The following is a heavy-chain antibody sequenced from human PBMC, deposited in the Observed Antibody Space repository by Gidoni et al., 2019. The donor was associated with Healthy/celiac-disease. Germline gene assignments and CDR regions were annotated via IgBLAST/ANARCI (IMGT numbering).Heavy chain of an antibody. Sequence: QVQLVESGGGVVQPGSALRLSCAASGFPFSSYGRHWVGQAPGKGLEWVAVIWYDGSNKYYADSVKGRFTISRDNSKNTLYLQMNSLRAEDTAVYYCARGTVTYPEYWGQGTLVTVSS. CDR1: GFPFSSYG. CDR3: ARGTVTYPEY. V-gene: IGHV3-33*01. J-gene: IGHJ4*02. D-gene: IGHD4-17*01. CDR2: IWYDGSNK.